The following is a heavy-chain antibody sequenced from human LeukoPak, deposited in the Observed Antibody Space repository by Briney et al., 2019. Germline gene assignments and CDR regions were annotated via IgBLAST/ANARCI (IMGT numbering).Heavy chain of an antibody. Sequence: ASVKVSCKASGYTFTGYYMHWVRQAPGQGLEWMGWINPNSGGTNYAQKFQGWVTMTRDTSISTAYMELSRLRSDDTAVYYCARTAGETLSSGWLYYFDYWGQGTLVTVSS. CDR1: GYTFTGYY. CDR3: ARTAGETLSSGWLYYFDY. J-gene: IGHJ4*02. D-gene: IGHD6-19*01. CDR2: INPNSGGT. V-gene: IGHV1-2*04.